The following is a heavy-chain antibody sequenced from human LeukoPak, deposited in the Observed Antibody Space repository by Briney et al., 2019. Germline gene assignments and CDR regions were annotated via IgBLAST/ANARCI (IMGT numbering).Heavy chain of an antibody. CDR2: INPNSGGT. D-gene: IGHD1-26*01. V-gene: IGHV1-2*02. J-gene: IGHJ4*02. Sequence: ASVKVSCKASGYTFTGYYMHWVRQAPRQGLEWMGWINPNSGGTNYAQKFQGRVTMTRDTSISTAYMELSRLRSDDTAVYYCARDIRKSGSYYFYYWGQGTLVTVSS. CDR3: ARDIRKSGSYYFYY. CDR1: GYTFTGYY.